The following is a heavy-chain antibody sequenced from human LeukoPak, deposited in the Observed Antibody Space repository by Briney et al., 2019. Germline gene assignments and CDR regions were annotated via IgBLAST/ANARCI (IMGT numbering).Heavy chain of an antibody. CDR1: GFTFNDYG. CDR3: ARDFRIYYGSGSYGSRFGP. J-gene: IGHJ5*02. Sequence: GGSLRLSCAASGFTFNDYGMNWVRQAPGKGLEWVSSISSSGVYIYYADSLKGRFTISRDNAKNSLYLQMNSLRAEDTAIYFCARDFRIYYGSGSYGSRFGPWGQGTLVTVSS. CDR2: ISSSGVYI. D-gene: IGHD3-10*01. V-gene: IGHV3-21*01.